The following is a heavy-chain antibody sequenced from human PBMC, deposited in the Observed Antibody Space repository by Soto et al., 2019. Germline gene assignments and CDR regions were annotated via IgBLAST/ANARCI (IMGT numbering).Heavy chain of an antibody. V-gene: IGHV5-51*01. CDR1: GDSFTNYW. Sequence: GESLKISCKGSGDSFTNYWIGWVRQMPGKGLEWMGIIYPGDSDTRYSPSFQGQVTISADKSINTAYLQWSSLKASDTAMYYCARPYCGGDCSVDYWGRGTLVTVSS. J-gene: IGHJ4*02. CDR2: IYPGDSDT. CDR3: ARPYCGGDCSVDY. D-gene: IGHD2-21*02.